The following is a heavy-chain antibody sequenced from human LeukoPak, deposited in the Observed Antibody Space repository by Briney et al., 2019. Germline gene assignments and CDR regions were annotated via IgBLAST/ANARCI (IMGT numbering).Heavy chain of an antibody. J-gene: IGHJ4*02. CDR2: IYYSGST. Sequence: PSETLSLTCTVSGGSISSSSYYWGWIRQPPGKGLEWIGSIYYSGSTYYNPSLKSRVTISVDTSKNQFSLKLSSVTAADTAVYYCASPRTAYSSSWYYFDYWGQGTLVTVSS. CDR1: GGSISSSSYY. D-gene: IGHD6-13*01. V-gene: IGHV4-39*07. CDR3: ASPRTAYSSSWYYFDY.